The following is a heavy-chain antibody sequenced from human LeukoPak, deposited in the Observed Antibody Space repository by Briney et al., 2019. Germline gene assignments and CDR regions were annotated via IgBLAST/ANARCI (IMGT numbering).Heavy chain of an antibody. CDR3: TRTVNSASDF. V-gene: IGHV3-23*01. Sequence: GGSLRLSCAASGFTFSSYAMSWVRQAPGKGLEWVSAISGSGGSTYCADSVKGRFTISRDNAKTSLFLQMNSLRIDDTAMYYCTRTVNSASDFWGQGTLVTVSS. CDR2: ISGSGGST. J-gene: IGHJ4*02. CDR1: GFTFSSYA. D-gene: IGHD4-23*01.